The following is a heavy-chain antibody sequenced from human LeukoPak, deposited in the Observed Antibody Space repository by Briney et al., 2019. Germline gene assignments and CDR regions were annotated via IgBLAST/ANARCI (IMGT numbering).Heavy chain of an antibody. CDR1: GFIFNNYN. D-gene: IGHD1-26*01. J-gene: IGHJ4*02. CDR2: ISSSSSYI. Sequence: PGGSLRLSCAASGFIFNNYNMNWVRQAPGKGLEWVSSISSSSSYIYYTDSVKGRFTISRDNAKNTVYLQMNSLRVEDAAVYYCAKDDPTGRYLWGQGTLVTVSS. CDR3: AKDDPTGRYL. V-gene: IGHV3-21*06.